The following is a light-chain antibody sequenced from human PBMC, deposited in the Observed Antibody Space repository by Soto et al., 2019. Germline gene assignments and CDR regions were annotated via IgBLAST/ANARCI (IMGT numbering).Light chain of an antibody. V-gene: IGKV3-15*01. CDR2: GAS. CDR3: LHYKDWPRWT. Sequence: ETVLTQSPATLSVSPGERATLSCRASQTVGNTLAWYQQQPGQTPRLLIYGASTTATGIPARFSGSGSGTEFTLTIDRLQSEDFAVYYCLHYKDWPRWTFGQGTKVEVK. J-gene: IGKJ1*01. CDR1: QTVGNT.